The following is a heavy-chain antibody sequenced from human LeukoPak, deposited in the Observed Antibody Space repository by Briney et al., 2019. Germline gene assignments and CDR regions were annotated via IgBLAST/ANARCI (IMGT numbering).Heavy chain of an antibody. CDR3: ARGVGGLGNMDV. J-gene: IGHJ6*03. V-gene: IGHV3-7*01. CDR2: IKLDGSEK. CDR1: GFTFSRYW. D-gene: IGHD3-16*01. Sequence: GGSLRLSCAASGFTFSRYWMSWVRQAPGKGLEWVANIKLDGSEKYYVDSVKGRFTISRDNAKNSLYLQMNSLRAEDTAVYYCARGVGGLGNMDVWGKGTTVIISS.